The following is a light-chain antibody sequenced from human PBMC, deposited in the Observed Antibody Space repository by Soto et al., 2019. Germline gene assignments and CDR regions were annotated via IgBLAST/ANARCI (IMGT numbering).Light chain of an antibody. V-gene: IGKV3-20*01. Sequence: EMVLTQSPGTLSLSPGERATLSCRASQSVSSSYLAWSQQKPGKAPLLLNSGASTRATGVPDRCSGSGSGADFTLTISRLEPEDFAVYYCQQCDSSRWTFGQGTKVESK. CDR2: GAS. CDR1: QSVSSSY. CDR3: QQCDSSRWT. J-gene: IGKJ1*01.